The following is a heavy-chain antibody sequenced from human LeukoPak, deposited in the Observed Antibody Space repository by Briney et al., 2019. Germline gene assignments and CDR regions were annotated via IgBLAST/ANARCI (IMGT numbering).Heavy chain of an antibody. CDR1: GGSISSYY. J-gene: IGHJ5*02. CDR3: AAKAGYSSGWYLS. Sequence: SETLSLTCTVSGGSISSYYWSWIRQPPGKGLEWIGYIYYSGSTNYNPSPKSRVTISVDTSKNQFSLRLTSVTAADTDVYYCAAKAGYSSGWYLSWGQGTLVTVSS. CDR2: IYYSGST. V-gene: IGHV4-59*08. D-gene: IGHD6-19*01.